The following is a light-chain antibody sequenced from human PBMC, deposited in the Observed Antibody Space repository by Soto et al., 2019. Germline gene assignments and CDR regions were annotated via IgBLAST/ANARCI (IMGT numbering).Light chain of an antibody. V-gene: IGKV3-15*01. CDR2: GAS. CDR1: QSINNN. Sequence: EIVMTQSPATLSVSPGERATLSCRASQSINNNLAWYQQKPGQAPRLLIHGASTRATGIPARISGSGSGTEFTLTISSLQSEDFAVYYCLQYNNWPWTFGRGTEVEIK. J-gene: IGKJ1*01. CDR3: LQYNNWPWT.